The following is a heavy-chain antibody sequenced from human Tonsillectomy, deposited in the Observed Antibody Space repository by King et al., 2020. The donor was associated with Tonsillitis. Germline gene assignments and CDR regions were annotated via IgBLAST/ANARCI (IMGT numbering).Heavy chain of an antibody. CDR2: FYHGGNT. Sequence: QLQESGPGLVKSSETLSLTCAVSGYSISSGYYWGWIRQPPGKGLEWIGSFYHGGNTYYNPSLKSRVTISVDTSKNQIFLKLNSVTAADTAVYYCARDPHCDTKYYEGGKFFDSWGQGTLVTVSS. J-gene: IGHJ4*02. D-gene: IGHD3-22*01. CDR3: ARDPHCDTKYYEGGKFFDS. V-gene: IGHV4-38-2*02. CDR1: GYSISSGYY.